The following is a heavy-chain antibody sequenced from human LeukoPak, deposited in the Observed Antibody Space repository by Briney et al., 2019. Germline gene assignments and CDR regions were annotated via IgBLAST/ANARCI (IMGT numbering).Heavy chain of an antibody. CDR3: AKGGKWDVTPFDY. V-gene: IGHV3-23*01. J-gene: IGHJ4*02. D-gene: IGHD1-26*01. CDR1: GFTFSSYA. CDR2: VSSSGGST. Sequence: GGSLRLSCAASGFTFSSYAMSWVRQAPGKGLEWVSTVSSSGGSTYYADSVKGRFTISRDNSKNTLYLQVNSLRAEDTAVYYCAKGGKWDVTPFDYWGQGTLVTVSS.